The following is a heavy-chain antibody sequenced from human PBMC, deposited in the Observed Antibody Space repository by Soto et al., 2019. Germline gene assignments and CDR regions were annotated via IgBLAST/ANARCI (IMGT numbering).Heavy chain of an antibody. CDR1: GGPISSGYYY. J-gene: IGHJ6*02. CDR2: IYYSGNT. V-gene: IGHV4-30-4*01. CDR3: ASSSLYGKDV. Sequence: SVTLSLTCSVSGGPISSGYYYLSWIRQPPGKGLEWIGNIYYSGNTYYNPSLKSRLIISVDTSKNQSSLKVGSVTAADTAVYYCASSSLYGKDVWGQGNIVPVSS.